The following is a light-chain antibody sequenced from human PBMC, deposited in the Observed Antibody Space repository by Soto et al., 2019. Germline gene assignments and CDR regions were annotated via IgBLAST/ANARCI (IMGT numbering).Light chain of an antibody. J-gene: IGKJ2*01. V-gene: IGKV1-5*03. CDR1: QTINNW. CDR2: KAS. CDR3: QQYKSYSSYT. Sequence: DIQMTQSPSTLSAFVGDRVTITCRASQTINNWLAWYQQKPGKAPKLLIYKASSLESGVPSRFSGSGSGTEFTLTISSLQRDDFATYYCQQYKSYSSYTFGQGTKLEIK.